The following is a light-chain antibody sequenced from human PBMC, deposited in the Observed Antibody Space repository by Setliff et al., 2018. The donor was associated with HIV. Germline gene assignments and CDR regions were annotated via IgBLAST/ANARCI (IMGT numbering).Light chain of an antibody. CDR1: SSDVGDYNY. Sequence: QSVLTQPASVSGSPGQSITISCTGTSSDVGDYNYVSWYQQHPGKAPKVMIYDVSNRPSGVPDRFSGSKSGNTASLTISGLQAEDEADYYCSSYAGSYTYVFGSGTKVTVL. CDR3: SSYAGSYTYV. V-gene: IGLV2-11*01. J-gene: IGLJ1*01. CDR2: DVS.